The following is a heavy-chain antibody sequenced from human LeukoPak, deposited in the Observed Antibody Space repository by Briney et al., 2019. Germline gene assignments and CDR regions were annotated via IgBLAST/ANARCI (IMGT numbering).Heavy chain of an antibody. CDR2: IYYSGST. J-gene: IGHJ4*02. CDR1: GGSISSYY. V-gene: IGHV4-59*12. Sequence: SETLSLTCTVSGGSISSYYWSWIRQPPGKGLEWIGYIYYSGSTNYNPSLKSRVTISVDTSKNQFSLKLSSVTAADTAVYYCARDLGSSGYSLDYWGQGTLVTVSS. CDR3: ARDLGSSGYSLDY. D-gene: IGHD3-22*01.